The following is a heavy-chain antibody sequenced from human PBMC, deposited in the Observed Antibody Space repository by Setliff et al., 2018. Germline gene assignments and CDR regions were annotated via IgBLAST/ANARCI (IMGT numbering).Heavy chain of an antibody. D-gene: IGHD2-2*01. CDR3: AREPTRTGGFYYLDV. CDR2: IYSSGST. J-gene: IGHJ6*03. CDR1: GASISNYY. V-gene: IGHV4-4*08. Sequence: SLTCSVSGASISNYYWSWIRQPPGKGLEWIGYIYSSGSTNYNPSLKSRVAISRDTSTNQLSPELRSVTAADTAVYYCAREPTRTGGFYYLDVWGEGTTVTVSS.